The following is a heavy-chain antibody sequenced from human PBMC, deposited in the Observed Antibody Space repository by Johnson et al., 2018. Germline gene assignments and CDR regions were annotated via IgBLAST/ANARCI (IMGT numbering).Heavy chain of an antibody. CDR3: ARVLSTFRGSNFYMDV. V-gene: IGHV3-66*02. Sequence: VQLVESGGGLVQPGGSLRLPCAASGLTVSSDYMTWVRQAPGKGLVWVSVIYNDGSVFFADSVKGRFPIPRDNSKNTLFLQRNCLRDEDTAVYYCARVLSTFRGSNFYMDVWGKGTTVTVSS. CDR2: IYNDGSV. D-gene: IGHD2/OR15-2a*01. J-gene: IGHJ6*03. CDR1: GLTVSSDY.